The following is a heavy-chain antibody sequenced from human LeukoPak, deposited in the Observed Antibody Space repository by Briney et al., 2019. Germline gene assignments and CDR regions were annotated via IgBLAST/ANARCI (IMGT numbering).Heavy chain of an antibody. Sequence: SETLSLTCTVSGGSNSSYYWSWIRQPPGKGLEWIGYIYYSGSTNYNPSLKSRVTISVDTSKNQFSLKLSSVTAADTAVYYCARVGYYYDSSGYYTPAEYFQHWGQGTLVTVSS. V-gene: IGHV4-59*01. CDR2: IYYSGST. J-gene: IGHJ1*01. CDR3: ARVGYYYDSSGYYTPAEYFQH. D-gene: IGHD3-22*01. CDR1: GGSNSSYY.